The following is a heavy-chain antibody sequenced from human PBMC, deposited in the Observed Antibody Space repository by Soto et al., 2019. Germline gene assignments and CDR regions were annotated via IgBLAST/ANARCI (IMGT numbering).Heavy chain of an antibody. CDR2: ISYDGSNK. V-gene: IGHV3-30-3*01. CDR3: ASSGSYLGVLDY. D-gene: IGHD1-26*01. J-gene: IGHJ4*02. Sequence: QVQLVESGGGVVQPGRSLRLSCAASGFTFSSYAMHWVRQAPGKGLEWVAVISYDGSNKYYADSVKGRFTISRDNSKNTLYVPMNSLRAEDTAVYYCASSGSYLGVLDYWGQGTLVTVSS. CDR1: GFTFSSYA.